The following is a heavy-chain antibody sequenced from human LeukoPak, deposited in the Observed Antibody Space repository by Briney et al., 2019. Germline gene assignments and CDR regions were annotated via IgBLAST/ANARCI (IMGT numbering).Heavy chain of an antibody. V-gene: IGHV3-23*01. CDR2: ISGSGGST. CDR1: GFTFSSYA. D-gene: IGHD3-22*01. Sequence: GGSLRLSCAASGFTFSSYAMSWVRQAPGKGLEWVSAISGSGGSTYYADSVKGRFTISRDNSKNTLYLQMNSLRAEDTAVYYCAKDYYDSSGYYYVGEDYWGQGTLVTVSS. CDR3: AKDYYDSSGYYYVGEDY. J-gene: IGHJ4*02.